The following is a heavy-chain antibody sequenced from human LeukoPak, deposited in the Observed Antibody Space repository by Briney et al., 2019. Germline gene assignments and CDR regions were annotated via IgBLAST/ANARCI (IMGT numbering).Heavy chain of an antibody. Sequence: SETLSLTCAVYGGSFSGYYWSWIRQPPGQGLEWIGEINHSGSTNYNPSLKSRVTISVDTSKNQFSLKLSSVTAADTAVYYCARGPHGITMVRGVIPRFDYWGQGTLVTVSS. CDR2: INHSGST. CDR1: GGSFSGYY. D-gene: IGHD3-10*01. V-gene: IGHV4-34*01. CDR3: ARGPHGITMVRGVIPRFDY. J-gene: IGHJ4*02.